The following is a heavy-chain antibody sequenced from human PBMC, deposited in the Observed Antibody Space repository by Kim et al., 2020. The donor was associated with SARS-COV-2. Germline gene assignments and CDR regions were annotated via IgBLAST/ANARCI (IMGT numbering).Heavy chain of an antibody. CDR3: ARVPIVLMVYAPPGTAAGGAFDI. V-gene: IGHV4-39*01. CDR1: GGSISSSSYY. J-gene: IGHJ3*02. CDR2: IYYSGST. D-gene: IGHD2-8*01. Sequence: SETLSLTCTVSGGSISSSSYYWGWIRQPPGKGLEWIGSIYYSGSTYYNPSLKSRVTISVDTSKNQFSLKLSSVTAADTAVYYCARVPIVLMVYAPPGTAAGGAFDIWGQGTMVTVSS.